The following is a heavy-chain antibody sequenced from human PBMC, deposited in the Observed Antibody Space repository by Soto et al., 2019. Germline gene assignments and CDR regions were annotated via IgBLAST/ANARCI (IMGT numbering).Heavy chain of an antibody. CDR3: ARSQRQQLVRRNWFDS. CDR1: GGSFSNYY. D-gene: IGHD6-13*01. V-gene: IGHV4-34*01. J-gene: IGHJ5*01. Sequence: SETLSLTCAVYGGSFSNYYWSWIRQPPGKGLEWIGEINDSGSTNYNPSLKSRVTISVDTSKNQFSLKLNSVTAADTAVYYCARSQRQQLVRRNWFDSWAREAWSPSPQ. CDR2: INDSGST.